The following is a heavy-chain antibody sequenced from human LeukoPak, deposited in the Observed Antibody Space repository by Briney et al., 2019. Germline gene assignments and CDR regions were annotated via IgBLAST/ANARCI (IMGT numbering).Heavy chain of an antibody. D-gene: IGHD5-18*01. CDR2: IRYDGSNK. Sequence: GGSLRLSCAAAGFTFSSYGMHWVRQAPGKGLEWVAFIRYDGSNKYYADSVKGRFTISRDNSKNTLYLQMNSLRAEDTAVYYCAKDLRGYSYGSDAFDIWGQGTMVTVSS. CDR3: AKDLRGYSYGSDAFDI. J-gene: IGHJ3*02. CDR1: GFTFSSYG. V-gene: IGHV3-30*02.